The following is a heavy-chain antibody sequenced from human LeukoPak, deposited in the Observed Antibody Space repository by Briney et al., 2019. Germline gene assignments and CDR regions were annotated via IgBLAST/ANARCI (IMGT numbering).Heavy chain of an antibody. J-gene: IGHJ4*02. CDR3: AAESSGGSYYGDFDY. D-gene: IGHD1-26*01. CDR1: GYTFTDYY. V-gene: IGHV1-69-2*01. Sequence: GATVKISCKASGYTFTDYYMHWVQQAPGKGLEWMGRVDPEDGETIYAEKFQGRVTITADTSTDTAYMELSSLRSEDTAVYYCAAESSGGSYYGDFDYWDQGTLVTVSS. CDR2: VDPEDGET.